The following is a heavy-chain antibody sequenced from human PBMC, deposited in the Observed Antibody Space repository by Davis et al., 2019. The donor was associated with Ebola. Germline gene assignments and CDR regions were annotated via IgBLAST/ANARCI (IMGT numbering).Heavy chain of an antibody. CDR2: ISGSGGST. V-gene: IGHV3-23*01. Sequence: GESLKISCAASGLTFSNAWMSWVRQAPGKGLEWVSAISGSGGSTYYADSVKGRFTISRDNSKNTLYLQMNNLRAEDTAVYYCGGYYWGQGTLVTVSS. D-gene: IGHD1-14*01. CDR1: GLTFSNAW. CDR3: GGYY. J-gene: IGHJ4*02.